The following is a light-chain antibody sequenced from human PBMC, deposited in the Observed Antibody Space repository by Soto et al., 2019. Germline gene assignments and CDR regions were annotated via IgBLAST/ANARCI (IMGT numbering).Light chain of an antibody. V-gene: IGLV2-14*01. J-gene: IGLJ1*01. CDR3: SSYTSSSTYV. CDR1: SSDVGGYNY. Sequence: QLVLTQPASVSGSPGQSITISYTGTSSDVGGYNYVSWYQQHPGKAPKLMIYEVSNRPSGVSNRFSGSKSGNTASLTISGLQAEDEADYYCSSYTSSSTYVFGTGTKLTVL. CDR2: EVS.